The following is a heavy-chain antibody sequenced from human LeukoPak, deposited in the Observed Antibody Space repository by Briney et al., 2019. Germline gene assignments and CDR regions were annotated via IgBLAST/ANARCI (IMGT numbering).Heavy chain of an antibody. Sequence: GGSLRLSCAASGFTFSSYAMSWVRRAPGKGLEWVSAISGSGGSTYYADSVKGRFTISRDNSKNTLYLQMNSLRAEDTAVYYCAKTSYYDFWSGRPHYYYYGMDVWGQGTTVTVSS. V-gene: IGHV3-23*01. CDR2: ISGSGGST. J-gene: IGHJ6*02. CDR3: AKTSYYDFWSGRPHYYYYGMDV. CDR1: GFTFSSYA. D-gene: IGHD3-3*01.